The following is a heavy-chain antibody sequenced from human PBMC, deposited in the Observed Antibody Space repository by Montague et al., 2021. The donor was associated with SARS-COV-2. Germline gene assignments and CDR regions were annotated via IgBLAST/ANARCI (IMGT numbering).Heavy chain of an antibody. J-gene: IGHJ4*02. CDR3: ARDIRDYVLREFDF. V-gene: IGHV3-7*01. CDR1: GFTFSNHS. D-gene: IGHD3-16*01. CDR2: IKQDGSEK. Sequence: SRRLSCAASGFTFSNHSMSWVRQAPGKGLEWVANIKQDGSEKYYLDSVKGRFTVSRDNAKNSLYLRMSSLRAEDTAVYYCARDIRDYVLREFDFWGQGTLVYVSS.